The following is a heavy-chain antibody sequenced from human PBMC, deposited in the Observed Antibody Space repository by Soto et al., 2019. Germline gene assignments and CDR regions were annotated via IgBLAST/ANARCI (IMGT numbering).Heavy chain of an antibody. CDR1: GFTFSRSG. J-gene: IGHJ4*02. CDR3: ARDAGYCGGGSCYFYYFDY. Sequence: QVQLVESGGGVVQPGRSLRLSCAASGFTFSRSGLHWVRQAPGKGLEWVAVISYDGGNEHYADSVKGRFTISRDNFTNTLYLQMNSLRAEDTAVYYCARDAGYCGGGSCYFYYFDYWGQGTLVTVSS. V-gene: IGHV3-30-3*01. D-gene: IGHD2-15*01. CDR2: ISYDGGNE.